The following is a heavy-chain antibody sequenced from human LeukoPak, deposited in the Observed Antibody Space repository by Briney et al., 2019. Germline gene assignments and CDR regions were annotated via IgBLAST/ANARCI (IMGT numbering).Heavy chain of an antibody. Sequence: GGSLRLSCAASGFTYNNAWMTWVRQAPGKGLEWVARIKSKTDGGTTDYAAPVKGRFTISRDDPKNTLYLQMNSLTTEDTAVYYCASGGYVDTSMVTYFDYWGQGTLVTVSS. CDR3: ASGGYVDTSMVTYFDY. CDR2: IKSKTDGGTT. D-gene: IGHD5-18*01. J-gene: IGHJ4*02. CDR1: GFTYNNAW. V-gene: IGHV3-15*01.